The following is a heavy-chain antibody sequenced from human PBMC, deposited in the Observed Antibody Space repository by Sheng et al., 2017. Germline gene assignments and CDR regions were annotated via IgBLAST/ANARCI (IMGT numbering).Heavy chain of an antibody. Sequence: QVQLQQWGAGLLKPSETLSLTCAVYGGSFSGYYWSWIRQPPGKGLEWIGEINHSGSTNYNPSLKSRVTISVDTSKNQFSLKLSSVTAADTAVYYCARVAGSWYFSYYYYYGMDVWGQGTTVTVSS. CDR1: GGSFSGYY. CDR3: ARVAGSWYFSYYYYYGMDV. J-gene: IGHJ6*02. V-gene: IGHV4-34*01. D-gene: IGHD6-13*01. CDR2: INHSGST.